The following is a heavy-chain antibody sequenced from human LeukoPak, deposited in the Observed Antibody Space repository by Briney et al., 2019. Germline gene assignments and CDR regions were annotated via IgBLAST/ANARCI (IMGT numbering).Heavy chain of an antibody. CDR1: GFTFSSYW. CDR3: ARLNYYDSSGYYYNSEYFQH. CDR2: IKQGGSEK. V-gene: IGHV3-7*01. D-gene: IGHD3-22*01. Sequence: GGSLRLSCAASGFTFSSYWMSWVRQAPGKGLEWVANIKQGGSEKYYVDSVKGRFTISRDNAKNSLYLQMNSLRAEDTAVYYCARLNYYDSSGYYYNSEYFQHWGQGTLVSVSS. J-gene: IGHJ1*01.